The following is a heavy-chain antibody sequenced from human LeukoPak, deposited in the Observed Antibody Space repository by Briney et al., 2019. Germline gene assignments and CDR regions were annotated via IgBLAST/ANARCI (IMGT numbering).Heavy chain of an antibody. D-gene: IGHD2-2*01. CDR1: GFTFSNAW. J-gene: IGHJ4*02. Sequence: GGSLRLSCAASGFTFSNAWMGWVRQAPGKGLEWVGRIKSKTDGGTTDYAAPVKGRFTISRDDSKNTLYLQMNSLKTEDTAVYYCTTLTQSVPAAQLGNDYWGQGTLVTVSS. CDR2: IKSKTDGGTT. CDR3: TTLTQSVPAAQLGNDY. V-gene: IGHV3-15*01.